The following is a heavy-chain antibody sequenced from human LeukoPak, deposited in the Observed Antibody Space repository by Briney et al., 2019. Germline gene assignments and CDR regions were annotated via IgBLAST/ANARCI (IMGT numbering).Heavy chain of an antibody. J-gene: IGHJ3*02. Sequence: SETLSLTCTVSGVSISSSSYYWGWIRQPPGKGLEWIVSIYYYGSTYYNPSLKSLVTISVDTSKYLFSLKLSSVTAADTAVYYCARSIVLMTNVAFDIWGQGTMVTVSS. CDR3: ARSIVLMTNVAFDI. D-gene: IGHD2-8*01. CDR1: GVSISSSSYY. V-gene: IGHV4-39*07. CDR2: IYYYGST.